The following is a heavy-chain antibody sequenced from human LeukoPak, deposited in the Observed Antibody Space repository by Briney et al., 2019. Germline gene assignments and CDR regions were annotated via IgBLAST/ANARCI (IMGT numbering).Heavy chain of an antibody. D-gene: IGHD6-6*01. Sequence: AAWSLRLSCAASGFTFSSYSMNWVRQAPGKGLEWVSSISSSSSYIYYADSVKCRFTISRDNAKNSLYLQMISLRAEDTAVYYCARGEEQLVRAGDWFDPWGKGTLVTVSS. CDR1: GFTFSSYS. CDR3: ARGEEQLVRAGDWFDP. CDR2: ISSSSSYI. V-gene: IGHV3-21*01. J-gene: IGHJ5*02.